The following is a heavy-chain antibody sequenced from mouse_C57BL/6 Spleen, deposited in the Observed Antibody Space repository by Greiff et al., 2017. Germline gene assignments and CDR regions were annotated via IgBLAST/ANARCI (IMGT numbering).Heavy chain of an antibody. J-gene: IGHJ4*01. D-gene: IGHD4-1*01. CDR3: TRTGSYYAFDY. CDR1: GYTFTSYW. CDR2: IYPSDSET. Sequence: QVQLQQPGAELVRPGSSVKLSCKASGYTFTSYWMDWVKQRPGQGLEWIGNIYPSDSETHYNQKFKDKATLTVDKSSSTAYMQLSSLTSEDSAVYCCTRTGSYYAFDYWGQGTSVTVSS. V-gene: IGHV1-61*01.